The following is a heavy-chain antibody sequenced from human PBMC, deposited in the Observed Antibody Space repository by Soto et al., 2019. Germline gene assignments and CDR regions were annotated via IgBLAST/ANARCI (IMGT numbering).Heavy chain of an antibody. V-gene: IGHV3-23*01. CDR1: GFTFSSYA. Sequence: EVQLLESGGGLVQPGGSLRLSCAASGFTFSSYAMSWVRQAPGKGLEWVAAISGSGGSTYYADSVKGRFTISRDNSKNTLYLQMNGLRAEDTAVYYCAKDLEQQLPCYYYYGMDVWGQGTTVTVSS. CDR2: ISGSGGST. J-gene: IGHJ6*02. D-gene: IGHD6-13*01. CDR3: AKDLEQQLPCYYYYGMDV.